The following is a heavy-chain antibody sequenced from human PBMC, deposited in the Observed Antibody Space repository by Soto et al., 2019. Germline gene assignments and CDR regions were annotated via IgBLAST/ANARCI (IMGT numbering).Heavy chain of an antibody. J-gene: IGHJ6*02. CDR1: GGTFSSYA. V-gene: IGHV1-69*01. Sequence: QVQLVQSGAEVKKPGSSVKVSCQASGGTFSSYAISWVRQAPGQGLEWMGGIIPIFGTANYAQKFQGRVTITADESTSTAYMELSSLRSEDTAVYYCARERWELNGVIRYYYGMDVWGQGTTVTVSS. D-gene: IGHD1-26*01. CDR3: ARERWELNGVIRYYYGMDV. CDR2: IIPIFGTA.